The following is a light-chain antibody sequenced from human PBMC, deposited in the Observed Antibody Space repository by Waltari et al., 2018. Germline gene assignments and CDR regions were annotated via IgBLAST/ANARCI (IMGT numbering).Light chain of an antibody. CDR1: QSVSSN. Sequence: EVVLTQSPATLSVSPGERPTLSCRASQSVSSNLAWYQQKPGQAPRLLIYGASTTATGIPARFSGSGSGTELTLTISSLQSEDFAMYYCQQYNDWPATFGQGTKVEIK. CDR3: QQYNDWPAT. V-gene: IGKV3-15*01. CDR2: GAS. J-gene: IGKJ1*01.